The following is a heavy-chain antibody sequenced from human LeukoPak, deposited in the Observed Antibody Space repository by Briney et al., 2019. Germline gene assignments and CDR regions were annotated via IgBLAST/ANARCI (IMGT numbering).Heavy chain of an antibody. J-gene: IGHJ4*02. V-gene: IGHV4-4*07. CDR3: ARGPTTVTTEYLDY. CDR2: IYTSGST. Sequence: SETLSLACTVSGGSISSYYWSWIRQPAGKGLEWIGRIYTSGSTNYNPSLKSRVTMSVDTSKNQFSLKLSSVTAADTAVYYCARGPTTVTTEYLDYWGQGTLVTVSS. CDR1: GGSISSYY. D-gene: IGHD4-17*01.